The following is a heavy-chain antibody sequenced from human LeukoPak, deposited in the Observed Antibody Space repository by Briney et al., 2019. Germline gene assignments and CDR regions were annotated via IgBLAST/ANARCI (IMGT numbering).Heavy chain of an antibody. D-gene: IGHD3-22*01. V-gene: IGHV1-18*01. J-gene: IGHJ4*02. CDR3: ARGLYYDSSGALDY. CDR1: GYTFTSYG. Sequence: ASVKVSCKASGYTFTSYGISWVRQAPGQGLEWMGWISAYNGNTNYAQRLQGRVTMTTDTSTSTAYMELRSLRSNDTAVYYCARGLYYDSSGALDYWGQGTLVTVSS. CDR2: ISAYNGNT.